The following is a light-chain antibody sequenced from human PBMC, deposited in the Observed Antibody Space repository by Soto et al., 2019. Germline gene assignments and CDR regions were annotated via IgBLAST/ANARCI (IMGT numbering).Light chain of an antibody. CDR2: DAS. CDR3: QQHNSYPWT. Sequence: SPVTKTPSTLSAAVGDRVTISCRASQTITSWLAWYQQKPGKAPKLLIYDASSLESGVPSRFSGSGSGTEFTLTISSLQPDDFATYYCQQHNSYPWTFGQGTKVDIK. J-gene: IGKJ1*01. V-gene: IGKV1-5*01. CDR1: QTITSW.